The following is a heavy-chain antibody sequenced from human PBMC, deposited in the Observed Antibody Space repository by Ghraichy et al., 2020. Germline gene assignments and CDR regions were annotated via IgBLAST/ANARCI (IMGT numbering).Heavy chain of an antibody. V-gene: IGHV1-18*01. J-gene: IGHJ6*03. CDR1: GYTFKNYP. CDR3: ARENEYQLFSFRRYSYYMDV. D-gene: IGHD3-16*01. Sequence: ASVKVSCKTSGYTFKNYPFNWVRQTPGQGLEWMGWIDPSSGNTNYAQKFQGRVTLTTDTSTATAYMELRGLRSDDTAVYYCARENEYQLFSFRRYSYYMDVWGKGTTVTVSS. CDR2: IDPSSGNT.